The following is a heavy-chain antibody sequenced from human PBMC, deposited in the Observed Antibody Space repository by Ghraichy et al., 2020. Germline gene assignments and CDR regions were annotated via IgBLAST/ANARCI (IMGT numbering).Heavy chain of an antibody. D-gene: IGHD4-17*01. CDR1: GGSISSRSYR. Sequence: SETLSLTCTVSGGSISSRSYRWGWIRQPPGKGLEWIGSIRYSGSTYYSPSLKSRVTISVDTSKNQISLKLSSVTAADTAVYYCARSSDYVRFDSWGQGTLVTVSS. CDR2: IRYSGST. CDR3: ARSSDYVRFDS. J-gene: IGHJ4*02. V-gene: IGHV4-39*01.